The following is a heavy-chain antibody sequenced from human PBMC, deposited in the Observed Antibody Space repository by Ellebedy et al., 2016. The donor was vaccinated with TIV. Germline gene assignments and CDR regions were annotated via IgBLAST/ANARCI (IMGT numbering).Heavy chain of an antibody. D-gene: IGHD2-15*01. J-gene: IGHJ4*02. CDR2: INPSGGGT. Sequence: AASVKVSCKASGYTFTSYGISWVRQAPGQGLEWMGLINPSGGGTTYAQKFQGRVTMTRDTSTSTVYMDLSSLRSEDTAVYYCARDIQDCTGGNCYPDFWGQGTLVTVSS. CDR3: ARDIQDCTGGNCYPDF. CDR1: GYTFTSYG. V-gene: IGHV1-46*01.